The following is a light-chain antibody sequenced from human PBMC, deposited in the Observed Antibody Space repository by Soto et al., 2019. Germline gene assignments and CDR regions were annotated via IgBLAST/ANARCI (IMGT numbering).Light chain of an antibody. CDR2: QVS. J-gene: IGLJ3*02. CDR3: SSYTRSSTWV. V-gene: IGLV2-14*01. CDR1: SVDVGDYNH. Sequence: QSVLTQPASVSGSPGQSITISCTGTSVDVGDYNHVSWYQQESGQVPKLMVYQVSTRPSGVPNRFSGSKSGNTASLTISGLQAEDEADYYCSSYTRSSTWVFGGGTK.